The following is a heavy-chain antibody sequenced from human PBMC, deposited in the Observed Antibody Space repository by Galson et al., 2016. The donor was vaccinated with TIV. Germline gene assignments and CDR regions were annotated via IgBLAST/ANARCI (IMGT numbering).Heavy chain of an antibody. CDR3: ARPPYCGGDCYKYDR. V-gene: IGHV1-3*01. Sequence: SVKVSCKASGYSFTTYAMHWVRQAPGQGLEWMGCINAGNRNTKYSQKFQARLTITRDTFASTAYMELSSLTSADTAVYYCARPPYCGGDCYKYDRWGQGTLVTVSS. J-gene: IGHJ4*02. CDR1: GYSFTTYA. D-gene: IGHD2-21*01. CDR2: INAGNRNT.